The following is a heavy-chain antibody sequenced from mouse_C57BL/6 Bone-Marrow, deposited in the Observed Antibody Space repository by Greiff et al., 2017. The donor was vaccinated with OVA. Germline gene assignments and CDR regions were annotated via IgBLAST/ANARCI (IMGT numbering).Heavy chain of an antibody. CDR2: ISDGGSYT. CDR1: GFTFSSYA. J-gene: IGHJ3*01. CDR3: ASPYYSNYPAWFAY. V-gene: IGHV5-4*03. D-gene: IGHD2-5*01. Sequence: EVKLMESGGGLVKPGGSLKLSCAASGFTFSSYAMSWVRQTPEKRLEWVATISDGGSYTYYPDNVKGRFTISRANAKNNLYLQMSHLKSEDTAMYYCASPYYSNYPAWFAYWGQGTLVTVSA.